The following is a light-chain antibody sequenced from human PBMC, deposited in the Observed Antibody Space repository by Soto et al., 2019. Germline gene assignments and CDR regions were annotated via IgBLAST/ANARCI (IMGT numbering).Light chain of an antibody. V-gene: IGKV1-8*01. Sequence: AIRMTQSPSSFSASTGDRVTITCRASQGISSYLAWYQQKPGKAPKLLIYAASTLQSGVPSRFSGSGSGTDFTLTISCQQSEDFATYYCQQYSSYPFTFGPGTKVDIK. CDR2: AAS. CDR3: QQYSSYPFT. CDR1: QGISSY. J-gene: IGKJ3*01.